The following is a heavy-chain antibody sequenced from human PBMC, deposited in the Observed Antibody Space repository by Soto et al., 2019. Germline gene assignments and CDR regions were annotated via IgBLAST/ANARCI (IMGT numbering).Heavy chain of an antibody. CDR3: ARGPDYGDLHKYTYYYYGMDV. CDR1: GGSISSGGYY. J-gene: IGHJ6*02. V-gene: IGHV4-31*03. D-gene: IGHD4-17*01. Sequence: QVQLQESGPGLVKPSQTLSLTCTVSGGSISSGGYYWSWIRQHPGKGLEWIGYIYYSGSTYYNPSLKSRVTISVDTSKNQFSLKLSSVTAADTAVYYCARGPDYGDLHKYTYYYYGMDVWGQGTTVTVSS. CDR2: IYYSGST.